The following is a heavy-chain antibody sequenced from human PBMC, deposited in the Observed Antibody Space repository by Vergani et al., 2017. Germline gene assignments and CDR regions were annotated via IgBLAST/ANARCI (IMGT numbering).Heavy chain of an antibody. V-gene: IGHV3-66*02. CDR3: ARADASLDAFDI. CDR2: IYSGGST. J-gene: IGHJ3*02. CDR1: GFTVSSNY. Sequence: EVQLVESGGGLVQPGGSLRLSCAASGFTVSSNYMSWVRQAPGKGLEWVSVIYSGGSTYYADSVKGRFTISRDNAKNSLYLQMNSLRAEDTALYYCARADASLDAFDIWGQGTMVTVSS. D-gene: IGHD2-2*01.